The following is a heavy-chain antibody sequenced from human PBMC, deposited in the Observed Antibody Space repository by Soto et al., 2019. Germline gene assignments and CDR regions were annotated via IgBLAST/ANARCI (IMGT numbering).Heavy chain of an antibody. CDR1: GTSISSYY. CDR3: ARYNSYAIDY. V-gene: IGHV4-59*13. D-gene: IGHD2-8*01. CDR2: IHYSGTT. J-gene: IGHJ4*02. Sequence: SETLSLTCTVSGTSISSYYWSWIRQPPGKGLEWIANIHYSGTTNYNPSLASRVTLSVDTSKNQFSLKMTSVTAADRAMYFCARYNSYAIDYWGRGTLATVSS.